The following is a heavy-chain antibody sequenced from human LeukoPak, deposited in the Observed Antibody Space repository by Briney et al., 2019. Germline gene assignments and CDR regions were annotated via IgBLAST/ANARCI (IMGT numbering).Heavy chain of an antibody. CDR1: GGSISSSSYY. V-gene: IGHV4-39*01. Sequence: PSETLSLTCTASGGSISSSSYYWGWIRQPPGKGLEWIGSIYYSGSTYYNPSLKSRVTISVDTSKNQFSLKLSSVTAADTAVYYCARNVDTAMAFDYWGQGTLVTVSS. CDR3: ARNVDTAMAFDY. J-gene: IGHJ4*02. CDR2: IYYSGST. D-gene: IGHD5-18*01.